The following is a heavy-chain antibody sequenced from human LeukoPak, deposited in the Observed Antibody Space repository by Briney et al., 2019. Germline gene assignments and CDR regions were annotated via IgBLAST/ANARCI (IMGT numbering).Heavy chain of an antibody. CDR3: AKVRWGSDNALDS. Sequence: GGSLRLSCAASGFTFSSYGMHWVRQAPGKGLEWVAFIRYDGSDKFYADSVKGRFTISRDNSKNTLYLQMSSLRAEDTAVYYCAKVRWGSDNALDSWGQGTLVTGSS. J-gene: IGHJ4*02. CDR2: IRYDGSDK. D-gene: IGHD3-16*01. V-gene: IGHV3-30*02. CDR1: GFTFSSYG.